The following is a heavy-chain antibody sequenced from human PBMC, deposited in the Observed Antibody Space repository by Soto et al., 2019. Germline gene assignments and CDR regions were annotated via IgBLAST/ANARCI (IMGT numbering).Heavy chain of an antibody. J-gene: IGHJ4*02. V-gene: IGHV1-69*13. D-gene: IGHD1-1*01. CDR1: GGSFSNFA. CDR3: ARGRYKDNFGTYYFDY. Sequence: SVQVACKASGGSFSNFAISWVRQAPGQGLEWMGGIIPLFGTRNYAQNFQGRVTITADESMSTAYMELSSLRSGDTAVYYCARGRYKDNFGTYYFDYWGQGALVTVPQ. CDR2: IIPLFGTR.